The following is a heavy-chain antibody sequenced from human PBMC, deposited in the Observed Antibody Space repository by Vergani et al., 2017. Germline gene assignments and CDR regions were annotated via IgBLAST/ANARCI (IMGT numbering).Heavy chain of an antibody. CDR1: GGSISSGSYY. CDR3: ARDSAVCGTFDS. V-gene: IGHV4-61*02. D-gene: IGHD2-8*02. Sequence: QVQLQESGPGLVKPSQTLSLTCSVSGGSISSGSYYWMWIRQPAGKGLEWIGRMYTNGDTNYNPTLQSRVTISGDTSKNTFSLKLNSVTAADTAIYYCARDSAVCGTFDSWGQGTLVSVSS. J-gene: IGHJ4*02. CDR2: MYTNGDT.